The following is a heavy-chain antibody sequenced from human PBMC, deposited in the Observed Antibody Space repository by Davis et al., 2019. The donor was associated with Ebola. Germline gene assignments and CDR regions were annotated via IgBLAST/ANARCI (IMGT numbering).Heavy chain of an antibody. CDR1: GFTFSSYW. D-gene: IGHD5-24*01. V-gene: IGHV3-7*01. CDR2: IKQDGSEK. CDR3: ARDHRKIWRDFDY. J-gene: IGHJ4*02. Sequence: GGSLRLSFAASGFTFSSYWMSWVRQAPGKGLEWVANIKQDGSEKYYVDSVKGRFTISRDNAKNSLYLQMNSLRAEDTAVYYCARDHRKIWRDFDYWGQGTLVTVSS.